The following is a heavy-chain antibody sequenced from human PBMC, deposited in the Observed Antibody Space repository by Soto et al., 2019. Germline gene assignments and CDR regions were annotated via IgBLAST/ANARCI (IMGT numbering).Heavy chain of an antibody. J-gene: IGHJ4*02. CDR3: ARDVVRSTAGDS. Sequence: QLQLVQSGTEVKEPGSSVKVSCKASGGTFSTSSFVWVRQGPGQGREWMGGSIPIFTRTNFAQKFQGRVTFSEDESTLTTYMELRSLTSEDTAIYYCARDVVRSTAGDSWGQGTLVTVSS. V-gene: IGHV1-69*01. CDR1: GGTFSTSS. CDR2: SIPIFTRT. D-gene: IGHD2-15*01.